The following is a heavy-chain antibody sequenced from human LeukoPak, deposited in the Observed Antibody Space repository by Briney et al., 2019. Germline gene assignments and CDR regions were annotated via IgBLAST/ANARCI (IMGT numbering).Heavy chain of an antibody. CDR1: GLTFNTYA. J-gene: IGHJ4*02. CDR3: AKTTVGYSSGRYPGWPADC. Sequence: GGSLRLSCEASGLTFNTYAIYWVRQAPGKGLEWVSGICGSGGCTYYADSVKGRFTISRDNSKNPVYLQMNSLTADDTAVYYCAKTTVGYSSGRYPGWPADCWGQGTLVTVSS. CDR2: ICGSGGCT. D-gene: IGHD6-19*01. V-gene: IGHV3-23*01.